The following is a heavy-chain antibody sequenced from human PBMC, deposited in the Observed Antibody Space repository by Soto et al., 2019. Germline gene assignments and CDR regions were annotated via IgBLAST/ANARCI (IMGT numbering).Heavy chain of an antibody. J-gene: IGHJ4*02. V-gene: IGHV3-23*01. D-gene: IGHD6-13*01. Sequence: EVHLLESGGGLVQPGGSLRLSCAASGFTFSDYAMSWVHQAPGKGLEWVSAITYNAGSTYFADSVKGRFTISRDNSKNTVYLQMNSLRAEDTAVYYCAKVHYSSSWSTQFFFDYWGQGTLIAVSS. CDR1: GFTFSDYA. CDR2: ITYNAGST. CDR3: AKVHYSSSWSTQFFFDY.